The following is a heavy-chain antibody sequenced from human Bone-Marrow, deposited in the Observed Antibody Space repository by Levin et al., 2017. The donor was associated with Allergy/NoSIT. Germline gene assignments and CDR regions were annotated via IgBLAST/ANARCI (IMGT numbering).Heavy chain of an antibody. CDR2: IRGSGDYT. CDR3: AKYHMPSGWDEDGMDV. D-gene: IGHD6-19*01. J-gene: IGHJ6*02. V-gene: IGHV3-23*01. CDR1: GFKISNYA. Sequence: PGGSLRLSCAGSGFKISNYAMSWVRQAPEKGLEWVSVIRGSGDYTHYVDSVKGRFTISRYTSKNTLYLQMNSLRAEATALYYCAKYHMPSGWDEDGMDVWRPGTMVTVSS.